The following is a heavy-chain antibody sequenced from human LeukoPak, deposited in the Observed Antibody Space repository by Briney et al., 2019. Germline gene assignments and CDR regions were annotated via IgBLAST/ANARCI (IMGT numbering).Heavy chain of an antibody. Sequence: GGSLRLSCAASGFTVSSNFMSWVRQAPGKGLEWVSVFYSGGSTYYADSVKGRFTISRDISRNTLYLQMNILRAEDTAVYYCAMVTRDDVDYWGQGTLVTVSS. CDR1: GFTVSSNF. CDR2: FYSGGST. CDR3: AMVTRDDVDY. V-gene: IGHV3-66*01. J-gene: IGHJ4*02. D-gene: IGHD2-8*01.